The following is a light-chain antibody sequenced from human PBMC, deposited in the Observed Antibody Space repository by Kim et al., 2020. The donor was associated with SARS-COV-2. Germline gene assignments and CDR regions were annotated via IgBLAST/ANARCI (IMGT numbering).Light chain of an antibody. J-gene: IGLJ2*01. CDR2: YDS. CDR3: QVWDSSSDLV. V-gene: IGLV3-21*04. Sequence: VAPGKTAGISGGGNDIGSKRVHWDQQKPGQAPVLVIYYDSDRPSGIPERFSGSNSGNTATLTISRVEAGDEADYYCQVWDSSSDLVFGGGTQLTVL. CDR1: DIGSKR.